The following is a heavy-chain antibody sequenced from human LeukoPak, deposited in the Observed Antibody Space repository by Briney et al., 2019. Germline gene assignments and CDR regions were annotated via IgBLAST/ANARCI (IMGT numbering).Heavy chain of an antibody. CDR1: GFSFSPYW. Sequence: GGSLRLSCVGSGFSFSPYWMHWVRQAPGKGLVCVSRITSDGSSTSYADSVRGRFTLSRDNAKNTVYLQMNDLRAEDTAVYYCARDLTGAVFDFWGQGTLVTVSS. CDR3: ARDLTGAVFDF. D-gene: IGHD1-26*01. J-gene: IGHJ4*02. V-gene: IGHV3-74*01. CDR2: ITSDGSST.